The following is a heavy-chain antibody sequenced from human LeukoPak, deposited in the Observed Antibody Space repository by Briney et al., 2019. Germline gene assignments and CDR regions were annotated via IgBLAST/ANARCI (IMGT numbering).Heavy chain of an antibody. Sequence: PSETLSLTCTVSGVSISSSRYSWGWIRQPPGKGLEWIGTINYSGSTYYNPSLKSRVTISVDTSKNQFSLRLSSVTAADTAVYYCARVGFGGYSYGYVDFWGQGTLVTVSS. CDR2: INYSGST. CDR1: GVSISSSRYS. J-gene: IGHJ4*02. V-gene: IGHV4-39*02. CDR3: ARVGFGGYSYGYVDF. D-gene: IGHD5-18*01.